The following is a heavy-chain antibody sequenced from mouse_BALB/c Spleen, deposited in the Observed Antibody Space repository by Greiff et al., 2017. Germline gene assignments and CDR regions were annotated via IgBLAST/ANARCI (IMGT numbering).Heavy chain of an antibody. Sequence: EVKLVESGGGLVKPGGSLKLSCAASGFTFSSYAMAWVRQTPVKRLEWVATISSGGSYTYYPDSVKGRFTISRDNAKNTLYLQMSSLRSEDTAMYYCARHYASLDYWGQGTTLTVSS. CDR2: ISSGGSYT. J-gene: IGHJ2*01. V-gene: IGHV5-9-3*01. D-gene: IGHD6-5*01. CDR1: GFTFSSYA. CDR3: ARHYASLDY.